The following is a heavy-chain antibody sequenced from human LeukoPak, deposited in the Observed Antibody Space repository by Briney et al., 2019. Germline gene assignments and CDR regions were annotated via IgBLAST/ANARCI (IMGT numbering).Heavy chain of an antibody. V-gene: IGHV3-30-3*01. CDR1: GFTFSSYA. Sequence: GGSLRLSCAASGFTFSSYAMHWVRQAPGKGLEWVAVISYDGSNKYYADSVKGRFTISRDNSKNTLYLQMNSLRAEDTAVYYCARDHVTYYGSGSPLNWFDPWGQGTLVTVSS. D-gene: IGHD3-10*01. J-gene: IGHJ5*02. CDR3: ARDHVTYYGSGSPLNWFDP. CDR2: ISYDGSNK.